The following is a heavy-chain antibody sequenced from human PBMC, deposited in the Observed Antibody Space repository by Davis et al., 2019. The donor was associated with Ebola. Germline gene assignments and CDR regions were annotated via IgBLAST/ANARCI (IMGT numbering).Heavy chain of an antibody. Sequence: GESLKISCKGSGYSFTSYWNSWVRQMPGKGLEWMGRIDPSDSYTNYSPSFQGHVTISADKSISTAYLQWSSLKASDTAMYYCARFAYYGGNSFHFDYWGQGTLVTVSS. CDR1: GYSFTSYW. CDR2: IDPSDSYT. J-gene: IGHJ4*02. CDR3: ARFAYYGGNSFHFDY. V-gene: IGHV5-10-1*01. D-gene: IGHD4-23*01.